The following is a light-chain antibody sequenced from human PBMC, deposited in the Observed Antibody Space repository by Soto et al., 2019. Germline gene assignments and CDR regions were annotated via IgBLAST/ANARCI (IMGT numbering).Light chain of an antibody. V-gene: IGKV3-15*01. CDR3: QQYNNWFTRT. Sequence: ETIMTQSPVTLSVSQGGRATLSCTTSQSINSNLAWYQQKPGQAPRLLIFGASTRATGVPARFRGRGSGTEFTLTISSLQSADFAVYYCQQYNNWFTRTFGQGTKVDIK. CDR1: QSINSN. J-gene: IGKJ1*01. CDR2: GAS.